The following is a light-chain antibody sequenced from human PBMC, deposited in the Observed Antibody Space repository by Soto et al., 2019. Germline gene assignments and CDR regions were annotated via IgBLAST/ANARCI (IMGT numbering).Light chain of an antibody. CDR1: QSVSSY. CDR2: DAS. CDR3: QQYGGMWT. Sequence: EIVLTQSPATLSLSPGERATLSCRASQSVSSYLAWYQQKPGQAPRLLISDASNRATGIPARFSGSGSGTDFTLTINRLEPEDFAVYYCQQYGGMWTFGQGTKVDIK. V-gene: IGKV3-11*01. J-gene: IGKJ1*01.